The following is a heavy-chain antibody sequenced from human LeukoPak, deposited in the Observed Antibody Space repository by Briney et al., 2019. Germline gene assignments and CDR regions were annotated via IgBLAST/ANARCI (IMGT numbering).Heavy chain of an antibody. CDR3: AREESTSLDV. V-gene: IGHV4-31*03. Sequence: SETLSLTCTVSGDSISSGGYYWSWLRQHPGKGLEWIGYIFYSGSTYYNPSLKSRVTISVDTSKNQFSLKLSSVTAADTAVYYCAREESTSLDVWGKGTTVTVSS. CDR1: GDSISSGGYY. J-gene: IGHJ6*04. CDR2: IFYSGST. D-gene: IGHD2-2*01.